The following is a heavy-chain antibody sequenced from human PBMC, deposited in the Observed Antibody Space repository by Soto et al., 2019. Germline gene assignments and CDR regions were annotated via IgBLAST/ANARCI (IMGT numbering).Heavy chain of an antibody. CDR1: GCSISSYY. CDR2: IYYSGST. V-gene: IGHV4-59*01. CDR3: ARTPLRLWFDP. D-gene: IGHD2-15*01. Sequence: PSETLSLTCTVSGCSISSYYRSWIRQPPGKGLEWIGYIYYSGSTNYNPSLQSRVTISVDTSKNHFSLKLSSVTAADTAVYYCARTPLRLWFDPWGQGTLVTVSS. J-gene: IGHJ5*02.